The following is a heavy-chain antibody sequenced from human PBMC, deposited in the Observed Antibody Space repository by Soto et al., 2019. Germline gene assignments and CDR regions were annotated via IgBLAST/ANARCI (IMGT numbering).Heavy chain of an antibody. D-gene: IGHD6-6*01. Sequence: QVQLVQSGAEVKKPGSSVKVSCKASGGTFSSYAISWVRQAPGQGLEWMGGIIPIFGTANYAQKFQGRVTITADESTSTAYMELSSLRSEDTAVYYCARGRVYSSSSSHYYSGMDVWGQGTTVTVSS. CDR2: IIPIFGTA. CDR3: ARGRVYSSSSSHYYSGMDV. J-gene: IGHJ6*02. V-gene: IGHV1-69*01. CDR1: GGTFSSYA.